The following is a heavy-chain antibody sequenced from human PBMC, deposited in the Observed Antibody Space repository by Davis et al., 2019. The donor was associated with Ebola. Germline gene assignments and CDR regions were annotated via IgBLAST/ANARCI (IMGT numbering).Heavy chain of an antibody. J-gene: IGHJ4*02. Sequence: AASVTVSCKASGYTFTSYDINWVRQATGQGPEWMGWMNPNSNNTGYAQKFQGRVTMTRNTSISTAYMELSSLRSEDTAVYYCARGAQQPGAADYWGQGTLVTVSS. D-gene: IGHD6-13*01. V-gene: IGHV1-8*01. CDR2: MNPNSNNT. CDR3: ARGAQQPGAADY. CDR1: GYTFTSYD.